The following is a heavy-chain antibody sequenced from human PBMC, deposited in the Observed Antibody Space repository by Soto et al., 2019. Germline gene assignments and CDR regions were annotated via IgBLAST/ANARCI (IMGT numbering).Heavy chain of an antibody. V-gene: IGHV3-74*01. Sequence: GGSLRLSCAASGFTFSSFWMHWVRQAPGKGLVWVSRINSDGSSTSYADSVKGRFTISRDNAKNTLYLQMNSLRAEDTAVYYCAVAVAGPTAIGYWGQGTLVTVSS. D-gene: IGHD6-19*01. CDR1: GFTFSSFW. J-gene: IGHJ4*02. CDR2: INSDGSST. CDR3: AVAVAGPTAIGY.